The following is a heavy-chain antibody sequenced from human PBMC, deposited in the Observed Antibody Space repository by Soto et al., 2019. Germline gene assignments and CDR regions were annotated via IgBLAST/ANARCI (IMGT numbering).Heavy chain of an antibody. V-gene: IGHV3-64*01. CDR1: GFTFSDYS. J-gene: IGHJ6*03. Sequence: GGSLRLSCAVSGFTFSDYSMNWVRQAPGRGLEYISDISSNRVTTYYANSVQGRFAISRDNSKNTVYLQMGSLRPEDMAVYYCARRARPDLYYMDVWGKGTTVTVSS. CDR2: ISSNRVTT. CDR3: ARRARPDLYYMDV. D-gene: IGHD6-6*01.